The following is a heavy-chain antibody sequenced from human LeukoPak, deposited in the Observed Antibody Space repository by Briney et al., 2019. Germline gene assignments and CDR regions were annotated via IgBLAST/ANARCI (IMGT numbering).Heavy chain of an antibody. V-gene: IGHV3-33*01. D-gene: IGHD5-18*01. J-gene: IGHJ4*02. CDR2: IWYDGSNK. Sequence: QPGGSLRLSCAASGFTFSSYGMHWVRQAPGKGLEWVAVIWYDGSNKYYADSVKGRFTISRDNSKNTLYLQMNSLRAEDTAVYYCARDPLLLQLWGTFDYWGQGTLVTVSS. CDR1: GFTFSSYG. CDR3: ARDPLLLQLWGTFDY.